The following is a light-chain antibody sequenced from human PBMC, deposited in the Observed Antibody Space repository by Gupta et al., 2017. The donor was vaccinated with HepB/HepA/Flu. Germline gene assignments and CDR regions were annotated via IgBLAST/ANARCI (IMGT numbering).Light chain of an antibody. CDR1: SGHSSYD. Sequence: QLVLTHSPSASASLRASAKLTCTLSSGHSSYDIACLQQHPEQGHRYLIKLNSDGSHSKGDGIPVRFSGSSSRAERYLTISSLQSEDEADYCCQTWGTGVVFGGGTKLTVL. CDR2: LNSDGSH. CDR3: QTWGTGVV. V-gene: IGLV4-69*01. J-gene: IGLJ2*01.